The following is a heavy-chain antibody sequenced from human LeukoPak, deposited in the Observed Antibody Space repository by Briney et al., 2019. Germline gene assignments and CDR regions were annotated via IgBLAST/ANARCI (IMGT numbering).Heavy chain of an antibody. Sequence: SETLSLTCFVSGYPINIDYSWGWIRQSPGKGLEWIGAISPKGITYYNPSLRGRVSISPDTSKNQFSLRLSSMTATDTAMYYCARVPGVYFDFSIGFGSGWFDPWGQGILVTVSS. V-gene: IGHV4-38-2*02. CDR1: GYPINIDYS. CDR3: ARVPGVYFDFSIGFGSGWFDP. D-gene: IGHD3-3*01. J-gene: IGHJ5*02. CDR2: ISPKGIT.